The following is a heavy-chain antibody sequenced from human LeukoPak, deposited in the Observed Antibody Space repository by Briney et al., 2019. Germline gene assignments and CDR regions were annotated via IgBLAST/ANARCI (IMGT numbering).Heavy chain of an antibody. CDR2: IYYSGYT. D-gene: IGHD2-15*01. J-gene: IGHJ6*02. CDR3: ATSGPGYYYGMDV. V-gene: IGHV4-39*01. CDR1: GGSISSSTYY. Sequence: SETLSLTCTVSGGSISSSTYYWGWIRQLPGEGLEWIGSIYYSGYTYHNPSLESRVTMSVDTSKNQFSLKLTSVTAADTAVYYCATSGPGYYYGMDVWGQGTTVTVSS.